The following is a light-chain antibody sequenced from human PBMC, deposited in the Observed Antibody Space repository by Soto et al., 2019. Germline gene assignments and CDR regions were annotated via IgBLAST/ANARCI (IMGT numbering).Light chain of an antibody. CDR1: SSNIGAGYD. Sequence: QSALTQPPSVSGAPGQRVTISCTGSSSNIGAGYDVHWYQQLPGTAPKLLIYGNSNRPSGVPDRFSGSKSGTSASLAITGLQAEDEADYYCQSYDSSLSGQGVFGGGTQLTVL. CDR3: QSYDSSLSGQGV. V-gene: IGLV1-40*01. J-gene: IGLJ2*01. CDR2: GNS.